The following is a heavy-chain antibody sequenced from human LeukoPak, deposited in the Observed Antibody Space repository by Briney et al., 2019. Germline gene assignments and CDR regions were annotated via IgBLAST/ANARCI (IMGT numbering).Heavy chain of an antibody. CDR2: ASGSGGTT. V-gene: IGHV3-23*01. CDR3: TKGQSGTSFDP. CDR1: GFSFSSYA. D-gene: IGHD2-15*01. J-gene: IGHJ5*02. Sequence: GGSLRLSCAASGFSFSSYAMSWVRQAPGKGLQWVSSASGSGGTTDYADSVKGRFIISRDNPRNTLYLQMNSLRGEDTAMYYCTKGQSGTSFDPWGQGTLVTVSS.